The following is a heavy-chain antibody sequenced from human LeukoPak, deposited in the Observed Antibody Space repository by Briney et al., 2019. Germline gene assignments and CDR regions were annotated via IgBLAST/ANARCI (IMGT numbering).Heavy chain of an antibody. CDR1: GDSISSYC. J-gene: IGHJ3*02. V-gene: IGHV4-59*08. CDR2: IHYSGTT. Sequence: PSEAVSLTCTVSGDSISSYCWSWLRQPPGKGLEWIANIHYSGTTNYNPSLKSRVTISIDTSKNQFSLRLSSVTATDTAVYYCVKAAPGPHDAFDIWGQGTMVTVSS. D-gene: IGHD6-13*01. CDR3: VKAAPGPHDAFDI.